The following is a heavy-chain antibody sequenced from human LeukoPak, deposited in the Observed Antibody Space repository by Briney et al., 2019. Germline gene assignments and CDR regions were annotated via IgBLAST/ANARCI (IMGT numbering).Heavy chain of an antibody. D-gene: IGHD2-2*01. CDR1: GGSISTYY. CDR3: ARDGDCSSTTCNYGMDV. CDR2: IHYSGTT. V-gene: IGHV4-59*01. J-gene: IGHJ6*04. Sequence: SETLSLTCTVSGGSISTYYWSWIRQPPGEGLEWTGYIHYSGTTKYNPSLKSRVTISVDASKNQFSLKLSSVTAADTAVYYCARDGDCSSTTCNYGMDVWGKGTTVTVSS.